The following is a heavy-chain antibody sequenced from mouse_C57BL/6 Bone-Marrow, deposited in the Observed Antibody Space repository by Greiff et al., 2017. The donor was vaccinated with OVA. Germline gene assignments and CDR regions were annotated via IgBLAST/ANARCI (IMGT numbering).Heavy chain of an antibody. CDR1: GYTFTGYW. D-gene: IGHD2-1*01. J-gene: IGHJ1*03. Sequence: QVQLKESGPELMKPGASVKLSCKATGYTFTGYWIEWVKQRPGHGLEWIGEILPGSGSTNYNEKFKGKATFTAGTSSNTAYMQLSSLTTEESAIYYCDRWIYYGNNWYIDVWGTGTTVTVSS. V-gene: IGHV1-9*01. CDR2: ILPGSGST. CDR3: DRWIYYGNNWYIDV.